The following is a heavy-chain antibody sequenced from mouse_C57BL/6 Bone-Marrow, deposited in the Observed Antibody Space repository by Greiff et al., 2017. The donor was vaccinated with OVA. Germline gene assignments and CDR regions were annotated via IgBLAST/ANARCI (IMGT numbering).Heavy chain of an antibody. CDR2: INPNNGGT. V-gene: IGHV1-18*01. J-gene: IGHJ1*03. CDR1: GYTFTDYH. Sequence: EVKVVESGPELVKPGASVKIPCKASGYTFTDYHMDWVKQSHGKSLEWIGDINPNNGGTIYNQKFKGKATLTVDKSSSTAYMELRSLTSEDTAVYYCARSHSNWYFDVWGTGTTVTVSS. D-gene: IGHD2-5*01. CDR3: ARSHSNWYFDV.